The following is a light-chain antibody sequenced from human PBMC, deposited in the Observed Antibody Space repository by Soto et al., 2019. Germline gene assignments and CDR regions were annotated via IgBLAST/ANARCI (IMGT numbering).Light chain of an antibody. CDR1: QTISSW. J-gene: IGKJ1*01. Sequence: DIQMTQSPSTLSASVGDRVTITCRASQTISSWLAWYQQTPGKAPKVLIYKASTLESGVPSRFSGSGSGTEFTLTISSLQPDDFATYFCQQYNSYPRTFGQGTKVEIK. CDR2: KAS. CDR3: QQYNSYPRT. V-gene: IGKV1-5*03.